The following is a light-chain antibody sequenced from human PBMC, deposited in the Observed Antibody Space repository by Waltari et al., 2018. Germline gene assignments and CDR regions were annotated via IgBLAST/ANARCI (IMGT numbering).Light chain of an antibody. CDR2: SRD. Sequence: QSVLTQPPSASATPGQRAPISCSGRSSHVGTNPVNWYQQPPGTAPKLFIYSRDLRPSGVPDRFSGSKSGTSASLTISGLQAEDEADYYCNSYTTTAARVFGGGTRLTVL. CDR3: NSYTTTAARV. J-gene: IGLJ3*02. CDR1: SSHVGTNP. V-gene: IGLV1-44*01.